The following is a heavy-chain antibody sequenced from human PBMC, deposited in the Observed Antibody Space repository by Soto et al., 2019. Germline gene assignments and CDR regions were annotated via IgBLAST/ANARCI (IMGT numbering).Heavy chain of an antibody. V-gene: IGHV3-53*02. Sequence: EVQLVETGGGLIQPGGSLILSCAASGFTVSSNYMSWVRQAPGKGLEWVSVIYSGGSTYYADSVKGRFTISRDNSKNTLYLQMNSLRAEDTAVYYCARAPTTVTYYGMDVWGQGTTVTVSS. D-gene: IGHD4-4*01. CDR2: IYSGGST. CDR3: ARAPTTVTYYGMDV. CDR1: GFTVSSNY. J-gene: IGHJ6*02.